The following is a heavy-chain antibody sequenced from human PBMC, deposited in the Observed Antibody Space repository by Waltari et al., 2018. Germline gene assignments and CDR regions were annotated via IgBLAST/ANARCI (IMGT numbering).Heavy chain of an antibody. CDR1: GFTFSNYW. CDR2: MKADGSTT. V-gene: IGHV3-74*01. D-gene: IGHD3-9*01. Sequence: EVQLVESGGGLVQPGGSLRLSCAASGFTFSNYWRHWVRQTPGKGLVWGSRMKADGSTTANADAVKGRFTVSRDNAKNTLYLQMHSLRADDTAVYFCARDLDWVLLDHWGQGSLVTVSS. J-gene: IGHJ4*02. CDR3: ARDLDWVLLDH.